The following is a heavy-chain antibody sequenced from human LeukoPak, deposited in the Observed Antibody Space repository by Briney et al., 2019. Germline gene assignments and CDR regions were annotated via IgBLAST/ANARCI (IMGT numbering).Heavy chain of an antibody. CDR3: AKGLVDTAMVEYFQH. J-gene: IGHJ1*01. CDR1: GFTFDDYA. CDR2: ISWNSGSI. V-gene: IGHV3-9*01. D-gene: IGHD5-18*01. Sequence: GRSLRLSCAASGFTFDDYAMHWVRQAPGKGLEWVSGISWNSGSIGYADSVKGRFTIPRDNAKNSLYLQMNSLRAEDTALYYCAKGLVDTAMVEYFQHWGQGTLVTVSS.